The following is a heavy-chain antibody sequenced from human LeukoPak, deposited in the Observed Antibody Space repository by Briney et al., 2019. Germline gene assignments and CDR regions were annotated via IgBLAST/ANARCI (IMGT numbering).Heavy chain of an antibody. Sequence: PGGSLRLSCAASGFTFSSYAMSWVRQAPGKGLEWVSAISGSGGSTYYADSVKGRFTISRDNSKNTLYLQMNSLRAEDTAVYYCAKDPSLHYYGSGSRYYWGQGTLVTVSS. J-gene: IGHJ4*02. V-gene: IGHV3-23*01. CDR2: ISGSGGST. CDR1: GFTFSSYA. CDR3: AKDPSLHYYGSGSRYY. D-gene: IGHD3-10*01.